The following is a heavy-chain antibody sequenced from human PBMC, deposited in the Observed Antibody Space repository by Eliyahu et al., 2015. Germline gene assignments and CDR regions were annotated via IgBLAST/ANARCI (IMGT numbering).Heavy chain of an antibody. J-gene: IGHJ4*02. V-gene: IGHV1-69*01. D-gene: IGHD4-11*01. CDR1: GGSFSRYA. CDR3: AQTDHSNVDF. Sequence: QVQLVQSGAEVKMPGSSVKVSCKASGGSFSRYAISWVRQAPGQGLEWVGGIFPLFRTANYARIFQGRVTITADESTNTAYMELTGLRSEDTAIYYCAQTDHSNVDFWGQGTLVTVSS. CDR2: IFPLFRTA.